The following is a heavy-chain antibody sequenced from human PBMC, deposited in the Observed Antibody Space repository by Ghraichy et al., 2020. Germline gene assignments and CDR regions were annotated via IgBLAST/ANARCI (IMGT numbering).Heavy chain of an antibody. V-gene: IGHV4-4*02. D-gene: IGHD3-22*01. CDR2: IYHSGST. J-gene: IGHJ4*02. Sequence: ESLNISCAVSGGSISSSNWWSWVRQPPGKGLEWIGEIYHSGSTNYNPSLKSRVTISVDKSKNQFSLKLSSVTAADTAVYYCARDPSYYDSSGQNYWGQGTLVTVSS. CDR1: GGSISSSNW. CDR3: ARDPSYYDSSGQNY.